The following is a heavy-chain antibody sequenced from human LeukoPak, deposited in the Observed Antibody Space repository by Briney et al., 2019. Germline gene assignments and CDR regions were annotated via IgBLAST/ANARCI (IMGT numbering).Heavy chain of an antibody. Sequence: GGSLRLSCAASGFTFSSYAMHWVRQAPGKGLEWVALIWYDGSNKYYTDSVKGRLTISRDNSKDTLFLQMNSLRAEDTAVYYCAREGPRGNSQFDYWGQGTLVTVSS. CDR1: GFTFSSYA. V-gene: IGHV3-33*08. J-gene: IGHJ4*02. CDR2: IWYDGSNK. D-gene: IGHD2/OR15-2a*01. CDR3: AREGPRGNSQFDY.